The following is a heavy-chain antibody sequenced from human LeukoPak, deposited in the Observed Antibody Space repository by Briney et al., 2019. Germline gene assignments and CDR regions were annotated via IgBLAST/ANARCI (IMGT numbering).Heavy chain of an antibody. D-gene: IGHD5-24*01. J-gene: IGHJ4*02. CDR2: ITGDGSTA. V-gene: IGHV3-74*01. CDR1: GFLIGGYW. CDR3: ARDGVATTPFDY. Sequence: GGSLRLSCAASGFLIGGYWMHWVRQAPGKGLVWVSLITGDGSTAIYADSVKGRFTVSRDNAKNTLYLQMNSLRAEDTAVYYCARDGVATTPFDYWGQGILVTVSS.